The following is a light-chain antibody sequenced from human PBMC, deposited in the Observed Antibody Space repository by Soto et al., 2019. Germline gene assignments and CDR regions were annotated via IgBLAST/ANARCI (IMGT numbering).Light chain of an antibody. V-gene: IGKV4-1*01. Sequence: DIVMTQSPHSLAVSLGERATINCKSSQSVLYSSNNNNYLAWYQQKPGQPPKLIIYWAATRESGVPDRFSGSGSGTDFTLTISSLQAEDVAVYYCHQYYTTPYTYGQGTKLEIK. CDR2: WAA. CDR1: QSVLYSSNNNNY. J-gene: IGKJ2*01. CDR3: HQYYTTPYT.